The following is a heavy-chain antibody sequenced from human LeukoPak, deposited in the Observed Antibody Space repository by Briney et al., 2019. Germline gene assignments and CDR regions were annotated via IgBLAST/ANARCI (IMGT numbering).Heavy chain of an antibody. Sequence: SETLSLTCTVSGDSISGSSYYWGWIRQPPGKGLEWIGSIYYSGSTYYNPSLKSRVTISVDTSNNQFSLKVRSVTAADTAVYYCASADGYKIDYWGQGTLVTASS. D-gene: IGHD5-24*01. J-gene: IGHJ4*02. CDR1: GDSISGSSYY. CDR3: ASADGYKIDY. CDR2: IYYSGST. V-gene: IGHV4-39*01.